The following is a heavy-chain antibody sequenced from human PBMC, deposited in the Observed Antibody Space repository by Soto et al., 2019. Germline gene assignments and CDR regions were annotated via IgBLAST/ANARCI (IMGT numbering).Heavy chain of an antibody. Sequence: GGSLRLSCAASGFTFSSYAMSWVRQAPGKGLEWVSAISGSGGSTYYADSVKGRFTISRDNSKNTLYLQMNSLRAEDTAVYYCAKGGMVRGVITYFDYWGQGTLVTVSS. CDR2: ISGSGGST. J-gene: IGHJ4*02. CDR3: AKGGMVRGVITYFDY. CDR1: GFTFSSYA. D-gene: IGHD3-10*01. V-gene: IGHV3-23*01.